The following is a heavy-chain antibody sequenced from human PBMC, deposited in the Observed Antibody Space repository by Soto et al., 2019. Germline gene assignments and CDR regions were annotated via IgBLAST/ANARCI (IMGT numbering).Heavy chain of an antibody. Sequence: SVKVSCKASGGSFSRNTISWLRQAPGQGREWMGGIMPIFGSANYAQKFQGRVTITADENTRTVYMELSRLRSEDTAVYYCARQFDSDTTGYYSAYWGQGTLVPVS. V-gene: IGHV1-69*13. CDR1: GGSFSRNT. J-gene: IGHJ4*02. CDR2: IMPIFGSA. D-gene: IGHD3-22*01. CDR3: ARQFDSDTTGYYSAY.